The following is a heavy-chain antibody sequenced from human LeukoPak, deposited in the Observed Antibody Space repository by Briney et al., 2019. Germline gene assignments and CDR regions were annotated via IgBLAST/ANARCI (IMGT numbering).Heavy chain of an antibody. CDR3: ARVNYSSGEYYFDY. Sequence: SETLSLTCAVYGGSFSGYYWSWIRQPPGKGLEWIGEINHSGSTNYNPSLKSRVTISVDTSKDQFSLKLSSVTAADTAVYYCARVNYSSGEYYFDYRGQGTLVTVSS. CDR1: GGSFSGYY. CDR2: INHSGST. V-gene: IGHV4-34*01. D-gene: IGHD6-19*01. J-gene: IGHJ4*02.